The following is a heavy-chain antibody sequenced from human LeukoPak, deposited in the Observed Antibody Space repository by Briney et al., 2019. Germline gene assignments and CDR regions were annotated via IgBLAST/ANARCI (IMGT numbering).Heavy chain of an antibody. Sequence: ASVKVSCKVSGYTLTELSMHWVRQAPGKGLEWMGGFDPEDGETIYAQKFQGRVTMTRNTSISTAYMELSSLRSEDTAVYYCARGPPFGVVIWYYYYYGMDVWGQGTTVTVSS. D-gene: IGHD3-3*01. CDR3: ARGPPFGVVIWYYYYYGMDV. V-gene: IGHV1-24*01. J-gene: IGHJ6*02. CDR1: GYTLTELS. CDR2: FDPEDGET.